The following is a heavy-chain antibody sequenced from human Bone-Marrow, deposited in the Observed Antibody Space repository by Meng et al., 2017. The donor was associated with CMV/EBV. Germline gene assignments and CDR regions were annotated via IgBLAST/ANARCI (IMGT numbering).Heavy chain of an antibody. CDR3: ARGRENSYGSSFDY. J-gene: IGHJ4*02. D-gene: IGHD5-18*01. CDR2: IYYSGRT. Sequence: SETLSRTCNVSGGSISSSSYYWGWIRQPPGKGLEWMGSIYYSGRTYYNPALRSRVTISVDTSKNQFSLNLSSVTAADTAVYYCARGRENSYGSSFDYWGQGTLVTVSS. CDR1: GGSISSSSYY. V-gene: IGHV4-39*07.